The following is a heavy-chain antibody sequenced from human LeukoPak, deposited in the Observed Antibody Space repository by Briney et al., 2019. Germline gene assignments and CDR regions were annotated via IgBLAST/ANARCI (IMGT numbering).Heavy chain of an antibody. CDR2: ISDSDNTK. D-gene: IGHD4-17*01. CDR3: ARGNANYGDYADYYYYYGMDV. Sequence: PGGSLRLSCAAPGFTFSSYEMNWVRQAPGKGLESVSYISDSDNTKYYADPVKGRFTMSRDNANNSLYLQMNSLRAEDTAVYYCARGNANYGDYADYYYYYGMDVWGQGTTVTVSS. J-gene: IGHJ6*02. CDR1: GFTFSSYE. V-gene: IGHV3-48*03.